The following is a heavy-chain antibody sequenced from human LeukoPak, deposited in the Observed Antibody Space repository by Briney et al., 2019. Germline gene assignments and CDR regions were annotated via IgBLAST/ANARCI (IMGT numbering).Heavy chain of an antibody. CDR3: ARGGDGARLGY. CDR2: INHSGST. CDR1: GGSFSVYY. J-gene: IGHJ4*02. V-gene: IGHV4-34*01. D-gene: IGHD3-10*01. Sequence: PSETLSLTCAVYGGSFSVYYWRWIPQPPGKGLEWIGEINHSGSTFYNPSPTSRVRMSIDTSKNHFSLELNSVTAADTAVYYCARGGDGARLGYWGRGTLVTVSS.